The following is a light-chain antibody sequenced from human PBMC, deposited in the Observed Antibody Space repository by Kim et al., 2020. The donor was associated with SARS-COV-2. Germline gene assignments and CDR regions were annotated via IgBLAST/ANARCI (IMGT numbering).Light chain of an antibody. CDR2: DAS. CDR3: QQYSSYPYT. J-gene: IGKJ2*01. CDR1: QSLSSW. V-gene: IGKV1-5*01. Sequence: SASVGDRVTITCRASQSLSSWLAWYQHKPGKAPKLLIYDASNLESGVPSRFSGSGSGTEFTLTIRSLQPDDFATYYCQQYSSYPYTFGQGTKLEI.